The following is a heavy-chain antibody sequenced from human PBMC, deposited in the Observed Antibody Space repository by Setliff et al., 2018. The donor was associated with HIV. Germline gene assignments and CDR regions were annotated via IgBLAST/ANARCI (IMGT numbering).Heavy chain of an antibody. CDR3: ARDGGSGTTVTFTLDY. Sequence: ASVKVSCKASGYTFTSYYMHWVRQAPGQGLEWMGIINPSGGSTSYAQKFQGRVTMTRDTSTSTVYMELSSLRSEDTAVYYCARDGGSGTTVTFTLDYWGQGTLVTV. V-gene: IGHV1-46*01. J-gene: IGHJ4*02. D-gene: IGHD4-17*01. CDR2: INPSGGST. CDR1: GYTFTSYY.